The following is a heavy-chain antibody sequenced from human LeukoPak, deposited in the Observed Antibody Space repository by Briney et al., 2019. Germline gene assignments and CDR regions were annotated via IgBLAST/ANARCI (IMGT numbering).Heavy chain of an antibody. J-gene: IGHJ4*02. CDR1: GYTFSEYY. CDR3: ARGNDYGAGSLFYG. V-gene: IGHV1-2*02. CDR2: IDPSTGGT. D-gene: IGHD3-10*01. Sequence: ASVNVSCKTSGYTFSEYYIYWVRQAPGQGLEWMGWIDPSTGGTNYAQNFKGRFTMTRDTSTTTVYMELSSLKSDDTAVYDCARGNDYGAGSLFYGWGQGTLVTVSS.